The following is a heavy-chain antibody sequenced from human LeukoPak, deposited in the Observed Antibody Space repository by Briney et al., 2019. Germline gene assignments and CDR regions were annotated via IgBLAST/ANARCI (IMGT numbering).Heavy chain of an antibody. CDR1: GGSISSSSYY. Sequence: SETLSLTCTVSGGSISSSSYYWGWIRQPPGKGLEWIGSIYYSGSTYYNPSLKSRVTISVDTSKNQFSLKLSSVTAADTAVYYCARGNHVYYYGSGRYDYWGQGTLVTVSS. CDR3: ARGNHVYYYGSGRYDY. J-gene: IGHJ4*02. D-gene: IGHD3-10*01. V-gene: IGHV4-39*01. CDR2: IYYSGST.